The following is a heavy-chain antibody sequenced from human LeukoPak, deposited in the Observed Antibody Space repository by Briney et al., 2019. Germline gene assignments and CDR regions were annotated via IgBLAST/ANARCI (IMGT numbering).Heavy chain of an antibody. CDR3: ARASRWLRTLFDY. D-gene: IGHD5-24*01. Sequence: SETLSLTCTVSGGSISSYYWSWIRQPPGKGLEWIGYIYYSGSTNCNPSLKSRVTISVDTSKNQFSLKLSSVTAADTAVYYCARASRWLRTLFDYWGQGTLVTVSS. CDR2: IYYSGST. V-gene: IGHV4-59*01. J-gene: IGHJ4*02. CDR1: GGSISSYY.